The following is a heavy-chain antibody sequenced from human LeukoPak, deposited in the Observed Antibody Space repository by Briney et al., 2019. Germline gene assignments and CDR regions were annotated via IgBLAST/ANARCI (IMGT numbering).Heavy chain of an antibody. J-gene: IGHJ4*02. V-gene: IGHV3-7*03. CDR3: AKDISYDFWSGYTDY. CDR2: IKQDGSEK. D-gene: IGHD3-3*01. CDR1: GFTFSSYW. Sequence: GGSLRLSCAASGFTFSSYWMSWVRQAPGKGLEWVANIKQDGSEKYYVDSVKGRFTISRDNSKNSLYLQMNSLRTEDTALYYCAKDISYDFWSGYTDYWGQGTLVTVSS.